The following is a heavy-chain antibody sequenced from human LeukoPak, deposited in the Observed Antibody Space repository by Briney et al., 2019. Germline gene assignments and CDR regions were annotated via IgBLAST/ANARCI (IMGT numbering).Heavy chain of an antibody. J-gene: IGHJ5*02. V-gene: IGHV1-69*13. CDR3: ARFIAVAGNSWFDP. D-gene: IGHD6-19*01. CDR1: GGTFSSYA. Sequence: GASVKVSCKASGGTFSSYAISWVRQAPGQGLEWMGGIIPIFGTANYAQKFQGRVTITADESTGTAYMELSSLRSEDTAVYYCARFIAVAGNSWFDPWGQGTLVTVSS. CDR2: IIPIFGTA.